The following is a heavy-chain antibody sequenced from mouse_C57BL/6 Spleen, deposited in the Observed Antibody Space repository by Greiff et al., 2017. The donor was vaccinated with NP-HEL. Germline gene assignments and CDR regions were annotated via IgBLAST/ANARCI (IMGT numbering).Heavy chain of an antibody. D-gene: IGHD2-10*02. J-gene: IGHJ2*01. CDR1: GYAFTNYL. V-gene: IGHV1-54*01. CDR2: INPGSGGT. CDR3: ARSSYGNYESYFDY. Sequence: QVQLQQSGAELVRPGTSVKVSCKASGYAFTNYLIEWVKQRPGQGLEWIGVINPGSGGTNYNEKFKGKATLTADKSSSTAYMQRSSLTSEDSAVYVCARSSYGNYESYFDYWGKGTTLTVSS.